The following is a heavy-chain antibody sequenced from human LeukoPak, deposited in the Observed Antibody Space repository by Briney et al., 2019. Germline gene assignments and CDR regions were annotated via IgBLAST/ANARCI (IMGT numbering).Heavy chain of an antibody. J-gene: IGHJ5*01. CDR2: IHYSGST. CDR1: GGSITSHF. CDR3: ARLVWLGESPGSWFDS. Sequence: SEALSLTCSVSGGSITSHFWSWIRQPPGKGLEWIGYIHYSGSTNYNPSLKSRVTISPDTSKNQLFLKLNSVTAADTAVYYCARLVWLGESPGSWFDSWGQGTLVTVSS. D-gene: IGHD3-10*01. V-gene: IGHV4-59*11.